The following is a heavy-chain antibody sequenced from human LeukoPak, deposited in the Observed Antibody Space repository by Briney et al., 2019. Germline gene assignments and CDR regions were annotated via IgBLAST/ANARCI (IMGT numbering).Heavy chain of an antibody. CDR3: ARGGSYGQPYYFDY. CDR2: IYYSGST. V-gene: IGHV4-59*01. Sequence: SETLSLTCTVSGGSISSYYWSWIRQPSGKGLEWIGYIYYSGSTNYNPSLKSRVTISVDTSKNQFSLKLSSVTAADTAVYYCARGGSYGQPYYFDYWGQGTLVTVSS. D-gene: IGHD5-18*01. J-gene: IGHJ4*02. CDR1: GGSISSYY.